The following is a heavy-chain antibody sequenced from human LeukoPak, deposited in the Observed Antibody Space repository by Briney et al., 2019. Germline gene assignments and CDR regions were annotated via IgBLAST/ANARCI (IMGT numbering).Heavy chain of an antibody. J-gene: IGHJ6*02. V-gene: IGHV3-66*04. D-gene: IGHD4-17*01. CDR3: ARLPVTPYYYYYGMDV. CDR1: GFTVSSNY. CDR2: IYSGGST. Sequence: GGSLRLSCAASGFTVSSNYMSWVRQAPGKGLEWVSVIYSGGSTYYADSVKGRFTISRDNSKNTLYLQMNCLRAEDTAVYYCARLPVTPYYYYYGMDVWGQGTTVTVSS.